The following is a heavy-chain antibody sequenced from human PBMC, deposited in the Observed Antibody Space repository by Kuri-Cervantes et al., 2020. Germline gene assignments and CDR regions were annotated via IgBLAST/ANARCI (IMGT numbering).Heavy chain of an antibody. J-gene: IGHJ4*02. Sequence: SETLSLTCTVSGGSISSYYWSWIRQPPGKGLEWIGYIYYSGSTNYNPSLKSRVTISVDTSKNQFSLKLSSVTPEDTAVYYCARSRPTVTTQIDYWGQGTLVTVSS. CDR1: GGSISSYY. CDR2: IYYSGST. CDR3: ARSRPTVTTQIDY. D-gene: IGHD4-17*01. V-gene: IGHV4-59*12.